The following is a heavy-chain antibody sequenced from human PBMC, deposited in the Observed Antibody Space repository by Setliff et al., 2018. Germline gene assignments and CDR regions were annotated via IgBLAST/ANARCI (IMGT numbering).Heavy chain of an antibody. J-gene: IGHJ4*02. Sequence: ASETLSLTCAVYGGSFSGYYWSWIRQPPGKRLEWIGEIIHNEDINYNPSLKSRVTISMDTSKNQFSLRVSSVTAADTAVYYCARSFSRREKFLLDYWGQGALVTVSS. V-gene: IGHV4-34*12. CDR1: GGSFSGYY. CDR2: IIHNEDI. CDR3: ARSFSRREKFLLDY.